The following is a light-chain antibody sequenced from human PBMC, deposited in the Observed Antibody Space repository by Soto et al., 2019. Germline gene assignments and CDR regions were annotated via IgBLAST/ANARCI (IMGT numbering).Light chain of an antibody. CDR1: QTIRMW. V-gene: IGKV1-5*01. J-gene: IGKJ5*01. CDR2: YXS. Sequence: IHMTQSPSSLSASVGARVTIPXRASQTIRMWLAWYQHQPGXAPKXXXAYXSTLMRGGPSRLSGSGSGTEFTLTISSLQPGDFANYYFQQSETDTRTFGQGTRVDIK. CDR3: QQSETDTRT.